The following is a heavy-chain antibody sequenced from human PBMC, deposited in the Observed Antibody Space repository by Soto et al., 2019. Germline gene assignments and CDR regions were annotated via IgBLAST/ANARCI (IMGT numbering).Heavy chain of an antibody. Sequence: QVQLVESGGGVVQPGTSLRLSCVATGFTFSNYGIHWVRQAPGRGLEWVAVIWHDGSQKYLADSVRGRFTISRDNSKNTVYLRMNNLRAEDTAVYYCEGRYDPFYVWGQGTMVTVSS. D-gene: IGHD3-9*01. V-gene: IGHV3-33*01. CDR1: GFTFSNYG. J-gene: IGHJ3*01. CDR3: EGRYDPFYV. CDR2: IWHDGSQK.